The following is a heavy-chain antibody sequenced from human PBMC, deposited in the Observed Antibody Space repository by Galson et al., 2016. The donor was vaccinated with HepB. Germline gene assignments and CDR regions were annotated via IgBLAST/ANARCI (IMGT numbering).Heavy chain of an antibody. D-gene: IGHD1-1*01. J-gene: IGHJ3*02. CDR3: ARVLATETTDAFDI. V-gene: IGHV1-18*01. Sequence: SVKVSCKASGYSFNNYAITWVRQAPGQGLQWMGWISGYNGREMYAQEFQDRVTLTIDTSTTTASMEVNRLTSDDTAMYYCARVLATETTDAFDIWGQGTVVTVSS. CDR2: ISGYNGRE. CDR1: GYSFNNYA.